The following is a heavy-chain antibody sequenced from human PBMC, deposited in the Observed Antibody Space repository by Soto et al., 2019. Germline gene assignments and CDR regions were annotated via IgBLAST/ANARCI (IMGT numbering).Heavy chain of an antibody. D-gene: IGHD6-19*01. V-gene: IGHV6-1*01. CDR1: GDSVSRQSAT. Sequence: PSQTLSVTCDISGDSVSRQSATWNWIRQSPSRGLEWLGRTYYRSKWFNDYAVSVRGRITINPDTSKNQFSLQLNSVTPEDTAVYYCVRDLYHSAWCGMDVWGPGTTVTVFS. CDR2: TYYRSKWFN. J-gene: IGHJ6*02. CDR3: VRDLYHSAWCGMDV.